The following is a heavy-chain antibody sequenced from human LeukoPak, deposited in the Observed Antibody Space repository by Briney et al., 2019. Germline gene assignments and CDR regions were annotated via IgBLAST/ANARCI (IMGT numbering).Heavy chain of an antibody. D-gene: IGHD4-17*01. CDR2: IYHSGST. CDR3: AGASYGTFDY. CDR1: GYSISSGYY. Sequence: SETLSLTCTVSGYSISSGYYWGWIRQPPGKGLEWTGSIYHSGSTYYNPSLKSRVTISVDTSKNQFSLKLSSVTAADTAVYYCAGASYGTFDYWGQGTLVTVSS. V-gene: IGHV4-38-2*02. J-gene: IGHJ4*02.